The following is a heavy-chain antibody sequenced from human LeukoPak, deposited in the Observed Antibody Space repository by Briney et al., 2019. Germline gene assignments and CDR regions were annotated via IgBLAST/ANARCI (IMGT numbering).Heavy chain of an antibody. Sequence: GGSLRLSCAASGFTFSSYAMSWVRQAPGKGLEWVSVIGASGGSAYYADSVKGRFIVSRDNSKNTLYLQMNSLRAEDTAVYYCAIKRTGAYSFDYWGQGTLVTVSS. D-gene: IGHD1-14*01. J-gene: IGHJ4*02. CDR1: GFTFSSYA. V-gene: IGHV3-23*01. CDR2: IGASGGSA. CDR3: AIKRTGAYSFDY.